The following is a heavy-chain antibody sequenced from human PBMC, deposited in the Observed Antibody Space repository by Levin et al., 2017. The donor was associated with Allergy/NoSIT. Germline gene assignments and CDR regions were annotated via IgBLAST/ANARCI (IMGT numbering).Heavy chain of an antibody. D-gene: IGHD3-22*01. CDR1: GFTFSNAW. CDR2: IKSKTDGGTT. Sequence: GGSLRLSCAASGFTFSNAWMSWVRQAPGKGLEWVGRIKSKTDGGTTDYAAPVKGRFTISRDDSKNTLYLQMNSLKTEDTAVYYCTTILLTQWYYYDSSGIFDYWGQGTLVTVSS. V-gene: IGHV3-15*01. CDR3: TTILLTQWYYYDSSGIFDY. J-gene: IGHJ4*02.